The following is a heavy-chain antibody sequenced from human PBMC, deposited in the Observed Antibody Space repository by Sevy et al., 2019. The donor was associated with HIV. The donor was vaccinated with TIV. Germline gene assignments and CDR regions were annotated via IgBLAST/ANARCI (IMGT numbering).Heavy chain of an antibody. CDR1: GYTFNNAW. Sequence: GGSLRLSCAASGYTFNNAWMSWVRQAPGKGLEWLGRIKSKTDGGSAEYAAPVKGRFTISRDDSKSTLYLQMNRLRTEDTGVYYCTGATVFGATWVDPWGQGALVTVSS. J-gene: IGHJ5*02. CDR2: IKSKTDGGSA. D-gene: IGHD3-3*01. V-gene: IGHV3-15*01. CDR3: TGATVFGATWVDP.